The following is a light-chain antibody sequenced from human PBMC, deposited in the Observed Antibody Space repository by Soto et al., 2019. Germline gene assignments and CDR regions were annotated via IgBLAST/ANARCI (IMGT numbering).Light chain of an antibody. CDR3: QQYYTSPVT. CDR1: ESVSSSY. V-gene: IGKV3-20*01. CDR2: GAS. Sequence: EIVLTQSPGTLSLSPGERATLSCRASESVSSSYLAWYQQKPGQAPRLLISGASSRATGIPDRFSGSGSGTDFTLTISRLEPEDSAVYYCQQYYTSPVTFGQGTKLEIK. J-gene: IGKJ2*01.